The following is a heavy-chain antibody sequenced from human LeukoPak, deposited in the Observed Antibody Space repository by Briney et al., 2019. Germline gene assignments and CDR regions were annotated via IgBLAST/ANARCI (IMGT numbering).Heavy chain of an antibody. Sequence: GGSLRLSCAASGFTFSSYAMSWVRQAPGKGLEWVSAISGSGGSTYYADPVKGRFTISRDNSKNTLYLQMNSLRAEDTAVYYCAKDPSLGGYYFDYWGQGTLVTVSS. J-gene: IGHJ4*02. CDR2: ISGSGGST. CDR1: GFTFSSYA. CDR3: AKDPSLGGYYFDY. V-gene: IGHV3-23*01. D-gene: IGHD3-16*01.